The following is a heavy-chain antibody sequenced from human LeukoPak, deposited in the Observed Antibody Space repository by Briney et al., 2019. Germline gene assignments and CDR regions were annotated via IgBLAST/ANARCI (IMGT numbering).Heavy chain of an antibody. D-gene: IGHD2-2*01. J-gene: IGHJ6*04. CDR3: AKALGPRRVPAAMDV. Sequence: PGGSLRLSCAASGFTFSSYAMSWVRQAPGKGLEWVSAISGSGGSTYYADSVKGRFTISRDNSKNTLYLQMNSLRAEDTAVYYCAKALGPRRVPAAMDVWGKGTTVTVSS. CDR2: ISGSGGST. V-gene: IGHV3-23*01. CDR1: GFTFSSYA.